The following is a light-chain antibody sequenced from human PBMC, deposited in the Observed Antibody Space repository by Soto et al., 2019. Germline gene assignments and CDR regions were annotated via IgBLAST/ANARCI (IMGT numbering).Light chain of an antibody. CDR2: EDN. CDR3: QSYDTSNQV. J-gene: IGLJ2*01. V-gene: IGLV6-57*01. Sequence: NFMLTQPHSVSESPGKTVTISCTRSSGNIVSNYVQWYQQRPGSSPTTVIYEDNQRPSGVPDRFSGSIDISSNSASLTISGLKTEDEADYYCQSYDTSNQVFGGGTKLTVL. CDR1: SGNIVSNY.